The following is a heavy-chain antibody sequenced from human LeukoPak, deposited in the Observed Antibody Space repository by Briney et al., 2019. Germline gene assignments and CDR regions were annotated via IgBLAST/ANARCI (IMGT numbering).Heavy chain of an antibody. CDR3: AGPRGGQSPGSANFDY. D-gene: IGHD2-15*01. V-gene: IGHV1-69*13. Sequence: SVKVSCKASGGTFSSYAISWVRQAPGQGLEWMGGIIPIFGTASYAQKFQGRVTITADESTSTAYMELSSLRSEDTAVYYRAGPRGGQSPGSANFDYWGQGTLVTVSS. CDR1: GGTFSSYA. CDR2: IIPIFGTA. J-gene: IGHJ4*02.